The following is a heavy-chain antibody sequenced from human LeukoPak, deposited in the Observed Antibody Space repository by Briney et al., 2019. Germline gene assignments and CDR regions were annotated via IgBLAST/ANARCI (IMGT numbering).Heavy chain of an antibody. CDR1: GGSISSSNW. J-gene: IGHJ5*02. CDR2: IHHSGST. CDR3: ARVNNYDFWSGYPSYFDP. Sequence: SETLSLTCAVSGGSISSSNWWSWVRQPPGKGLEWIGEIHHSGSTNYNPSLKSRVTISVDKSKNQFSLKLSSVTAADTAVYYCARVNNYDFWSGYPSYFDPWGQGTLVTVSS. V-gene: IGHV4-4*02. D-gene: IGHD3-3*01.